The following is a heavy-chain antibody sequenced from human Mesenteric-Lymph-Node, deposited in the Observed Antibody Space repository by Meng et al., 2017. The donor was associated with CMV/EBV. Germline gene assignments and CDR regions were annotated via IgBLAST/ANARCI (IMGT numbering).Heavy chain of an antibody. Sequence: GESLKISCAASGLTFSRLWMHWVRQGPGKAPVWLSRIDSDGGKISYADSVKGRFTISRDNAKNTLYLEMNSLRAEDTALYYCAATVTGGMDVWGQGTTVTVSS. CDR1: GLTFSRLW. J-gene: IGHJ6*02. V-gene: IGHV3-74*01. D-gene: IGHD4-17*01. CDR3: AATVTGGMDV. CDR2: IDSDGGKI.